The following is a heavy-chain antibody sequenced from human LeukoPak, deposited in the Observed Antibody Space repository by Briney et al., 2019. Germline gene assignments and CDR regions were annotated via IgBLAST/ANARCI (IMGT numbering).Heavy chain of an antibody. Sequence: SVKVSCKASGGTFSSYAISWVRQAPGQGLEWMGGIIPIFGTANYAQKFQGRVTITADESTSTAYMELSSLRSEDTAVYYCARSYGGSIVGAMLDYYYYMDVWGKGTTVTVSS. CDR2: IIPIFGTA. J-gene: IGHJ6*03. D-gene: IGHD1-26*01. CDR1: GGTFSSYA. V-gene: IGHV1-69*13. CDR3: ARSYGGSIVGAMLDYYYYMDV.